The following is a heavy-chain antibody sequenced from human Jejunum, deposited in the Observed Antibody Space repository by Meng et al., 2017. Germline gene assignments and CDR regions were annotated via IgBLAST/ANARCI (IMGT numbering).Heavy chain of an antibody. V-gene: IGHV3-66*02. J-gene: IGHJ4*02. CDR2: IRSGGNT. CDR1: GFSVGTHY. D-gene: IGHD3-16*02. CDR3: ATSDYGWGSYRPDY. Sequence: GESLKISCAASGFSVGTHYISWVRQAPGKGLEWVSVIRSGGNTDYADSVKGRFTISRDNSKNTVYLQMNSLRAEDTAMYYCATSDYGWGSYRPDYWGQGTLVTVSS.